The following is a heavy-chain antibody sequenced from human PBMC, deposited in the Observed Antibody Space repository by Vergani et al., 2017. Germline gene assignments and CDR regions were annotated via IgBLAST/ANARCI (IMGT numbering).Heavy chain of an antibody. CDR1: GGSISSSSYY. D-gene: IGHD2-21*02. CDR3: ARDLAYCGGDCYPYFYGMDV. Sequence: QLQLQESGPGLVKPSETLSLTCTVSGGSISSSSYYWGWIRQPPGKGLEWIGSIYYSGSTYYNPSLKSRVTIFVDTSKNQFSLKLSSVTAADTAVYYCARDLAYCGGDCYPYFYGMDVWGQGTTVTVSS. V-gene: IGHV4-39*02. J-gene: IGHJ6*02. CDR2: IYYSGST.